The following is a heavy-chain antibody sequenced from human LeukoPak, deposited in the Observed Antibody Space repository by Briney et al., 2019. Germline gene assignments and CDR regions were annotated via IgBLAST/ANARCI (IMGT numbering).Heavy chain of an antibody. CDR3: ARPGYRSRYFDY. CDR2: INPGDSET. V-gene: IGHV5-51*01. J-gene: IGHJ4*02. CDR1: GYSFTSYW. D-gene: IGHD6-19*01. Sequence: GESLKISWKGSGYSFTSYWIGWVRQMPGRSLEWMGIINPGDSETKYSPSFQGQVTISADKSISTAYLQWSSLKASDTAMYYCARPGYRSRYFDYWGQGTLVTVSS.